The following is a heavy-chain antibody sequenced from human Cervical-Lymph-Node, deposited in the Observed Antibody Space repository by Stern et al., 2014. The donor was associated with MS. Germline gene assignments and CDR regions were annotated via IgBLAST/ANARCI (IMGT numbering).Heavy chain of an antibody. Sequence: VQLVESGAEVKKPGSSVKVSCKASGDSFNTHSFCWVRQAPGQGLEWMGGIIPIFATAKYAQKFQGRVTFTADESTSTVYMELTSLRSEDTAIYYCATDVVRDLTPPAWGQGTLVTVSS. J-gene: IGHJ5*02. CDR2: IIPIFATA. D-gene: IGHD2-15*01. CDR1: GDSFNTHS. CDR3: ATDVVRDLTPPA. V-gene: IGHV1-69*01.